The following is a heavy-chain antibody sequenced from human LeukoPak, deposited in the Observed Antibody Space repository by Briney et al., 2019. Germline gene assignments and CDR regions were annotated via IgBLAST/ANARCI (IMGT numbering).Heavy chain of an antibody. V-gene: IGHV1-69*02. Sequence: SVKVSCKASGGTFSSYTISWLRQAPGQGLEWMGRIIPILGVANYAQKFQGRVTITADKSTGTAYMELSSLRSEDTAVYYCARSGGDYYDSSGYYLDYWGRGTLVTVSS. D-gene: IGHD3-22*01. CDR3: ARSGGDYYDSSGYYLDY. J-gene: IGHJ4*02. CDR1: GGTFSSYT. CDR2: IIPILGVA.